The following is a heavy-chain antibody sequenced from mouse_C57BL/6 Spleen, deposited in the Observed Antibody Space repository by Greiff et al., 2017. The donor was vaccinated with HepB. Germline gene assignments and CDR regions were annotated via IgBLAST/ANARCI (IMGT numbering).Heavy chain of an antibody. CDR2: ISYDGSN. J-gene: IGHJ3*01. CDR1: GYSITSGYY. V-gene: IGHV3-6*01. D-gene: IGHD1-1*01. Sequence: EVQLQESGPGLVKPSQSLSLTCSVTGYSITSGYYWNWIRQFPGNKLEWMGYISYDGSNNYNPSLKNRISITRDTSKNQFFLKLNSVTTEDTATYYCARDELRRRGRGFAYWGQGTLVTVSA. CDR3: ARDELRRRGRGFAY.